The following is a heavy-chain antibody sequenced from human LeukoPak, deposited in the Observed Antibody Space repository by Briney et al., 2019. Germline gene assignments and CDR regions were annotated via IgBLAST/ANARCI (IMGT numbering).Heavy chain of an antibody. Sequence: ASVKVSCKASGYTFSNYAITWVGQAPGQGLEWMGWISDYNGNTNYAQKFQGRVTMTTDTSTSTAHMELRSLRSDDTAVYYCARGDYYDSSGYFPGMNYWGQGTLVTVSS. J-gene: IGHJ4*02. CDR1: GYTFSNYA. V-gene: IGHV1-18*01. D-gene: IGHD3-22*01. CDR3: ARGDYYDSSGYFPGMNY. CDR2: ISDYNGNT.